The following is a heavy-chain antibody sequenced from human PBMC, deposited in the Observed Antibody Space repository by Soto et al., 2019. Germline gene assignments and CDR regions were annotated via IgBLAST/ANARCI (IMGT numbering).Heavy chain of an antibody. J-gene: IGHJ4*02. D-gene: IGHD3-22*01. Sequence: EVQLVESGGGLVKPGGSLRLSCAASGFTFSSYSMNWVRQAPGKGLEWVSSISSSSSYIYYADSVKCRFTISRDNAKNSLYLKTNSLRADDTAVYYCARPPNYYDSRGYYGYWGQGTLVTVSS. CDR1: GFTFSSYS. CDR2: ISSSSSYI. V-gene: IGHV3-21*01. CDR3: ARPPNYYDSRGYYGY.